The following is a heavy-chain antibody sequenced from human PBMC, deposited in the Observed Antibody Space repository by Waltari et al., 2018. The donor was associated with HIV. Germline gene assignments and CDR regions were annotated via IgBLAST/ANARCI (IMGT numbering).Heavy chain of an antibody. D-gene: IGHD1-1*01. V-gene: IGHV3-7*01. CDR3: ASTLATLF. CDR2: IKRDGSEK. CDR1: GFTFSSYW. Sequence: EVQLVESGGGLVQPGGSLRLSCAASGFTFSSYWMSWVRQVPGKGLEWVANIKRDGSEKDYVDSVKGRFTISRDNAKNSLYLQMNSLGAEDTAVYYCASTLATLFRGQGTLVTVSS. J-gene: IGHJ4*02.